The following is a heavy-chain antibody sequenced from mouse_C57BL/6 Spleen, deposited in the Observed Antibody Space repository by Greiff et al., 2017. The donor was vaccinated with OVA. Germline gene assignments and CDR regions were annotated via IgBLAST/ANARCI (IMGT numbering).Heavy chain of an antibody. CDR3: ARYYDGYLDY. CDR1: GYSITSDY. Sequence: DVKLVESGPGLAKPSQTLSLTCSVTGYSITSDYWNWIRHFPGTKLEYMGYISYSGSTYYNPSLQSRISITRDTSKNQYYLQLKSVTTEDTSTYYCARYYDGYLDYWGQGTTLTVSS. J-gene: IGHJ2*01. CDR2: ISYSGST. D-gene: IGHD2-3*01. V-gene: IGHV3-8*01.